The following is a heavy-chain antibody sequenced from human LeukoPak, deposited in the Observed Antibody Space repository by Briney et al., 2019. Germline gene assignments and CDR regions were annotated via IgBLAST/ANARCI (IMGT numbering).Heavy chain of an antibody. D-gene: IGHD4-17*01. Sequence: VSRINSDGSSTSYADSVKGRFTISRDNAKNTLYLQMNSLRAEDTAVYYCARDSPYGDYPDYWGQGTLVTVSS. CDR2: INSDGSST. J-gene: IGHJ4*02. CDR3: ARDSPYGDYPDY. V-gene: IGHV3-74*01.